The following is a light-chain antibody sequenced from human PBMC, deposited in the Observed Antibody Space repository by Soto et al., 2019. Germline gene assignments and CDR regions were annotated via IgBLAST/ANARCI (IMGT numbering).Light chain of an antibody. CDR1: QSVSSSY. V-gene: IGKV3-20*01. CDR2: GAS. J-gene: IGKJ2*01. CDR3: QQSSSSPYT. Sequence: EIVLTQSPGTLSLSPGEGATLSCRASQSVSSSYLAWCQQKPGPPPRLLIYGASNRATGIPDRFSGSGSGTDFTLTIRRLEPEDFAVYFCQQSSSSPYTFGQGTKLEIK.